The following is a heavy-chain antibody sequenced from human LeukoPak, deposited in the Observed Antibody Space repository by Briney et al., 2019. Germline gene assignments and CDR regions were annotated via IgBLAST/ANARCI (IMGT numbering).Heavy chain of an antibody. V-gene: IGHV1-69*04. J-gene: IGHJ4*02. CDR1: GGTFSSYA. Sequence: ASVKVSCKASGGTFSSYAISWVRQAPGQGLEWMGRIIPILGIANYAQKFQGRVTITADKSTSTAYMELSSLRSEDTAVYYCATGRGYYYDSSGYYYGDWGQGTLVTVSS. CDR3: ATGRGYYYDSSGYYYGD. D-gene: IGHD3-22*01. CDR2: IIPILGIA.